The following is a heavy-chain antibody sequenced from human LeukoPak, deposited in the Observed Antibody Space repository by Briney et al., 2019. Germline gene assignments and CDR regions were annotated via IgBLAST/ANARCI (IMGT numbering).Heavy chain of an antibody. V-gene: IGHV3-23*01. CDR1: GFTSSRYA. J-gene: IGHJ6*03. CDR3: AKWDGDLYYYYYMDV. CDR2: ISGDGGLT. D-gene: IGHD4-17*01. Sequence: GGSLRLSCAASGFTSSRYAMSWVRQAPGRGLEWVSTISGDGGLTDYADSVKGRFTISRDNSKNTLYLQMDSLRAEDTAVYYCAKWDGDLYYYYYMDVWGKGTTVTVSS.